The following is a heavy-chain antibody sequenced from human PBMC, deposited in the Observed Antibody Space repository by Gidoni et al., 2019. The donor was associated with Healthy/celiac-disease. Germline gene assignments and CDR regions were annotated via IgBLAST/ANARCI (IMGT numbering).Heavy chain of an antibody. CDR1: GGSFSGYY. J-gene: IGHJ4*02. V-gene: IGHV4-34*01. CDR3: ARGRGYSGYDNLTWFDY. CDR2: INHSGST. Sequence: QVQLHQWGAGLLKPSETLSLTCAAYGGSFSGYYGSWIRQPPGKGLEWIGEINHSGSTNYNPSLKSRVTISVDTSKNQFSRKLSSVTAADTAVYYCARGRGYSGYDNLTWFDYWGQGTLVTVSS. D-gene: IGHD5-12*01.